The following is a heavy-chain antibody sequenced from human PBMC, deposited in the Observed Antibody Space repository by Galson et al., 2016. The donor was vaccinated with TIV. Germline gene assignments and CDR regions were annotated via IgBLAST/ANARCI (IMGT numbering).Heavy chain of an antibody. V-gene: IGHV1-69*08. CDR1: GNTFNTYT. J-gene: IGHJ4*02. CDR3: ARGGQLVRYFDY. CDR2: ITPAFGTT. Sequence: SVKVSCKASGNTFNTYTFHWVRQAPGQGLVWLGRITPAFGTTDVAQKFQGRVAITADKSTTTIYMDLSSLKSADTGFYYCARGGQLVRYFDYWGQGSLVTVSS. D-gene: IGHD6-6*01.